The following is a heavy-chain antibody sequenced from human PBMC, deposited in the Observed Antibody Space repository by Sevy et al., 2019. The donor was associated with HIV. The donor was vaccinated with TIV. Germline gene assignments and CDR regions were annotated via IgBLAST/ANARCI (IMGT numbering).Heavy chain of an antibody. D-gene: IGHD2-2*01. J-gene: IGHJ5*02. V-gene: IGHV3-11*01. CDR2: ISSSGSTI. CDR3: ARYPLPAGGGWFDP. CDR1: GFTFSDYY. Sequence: GESLKISCAASGFTFSDYYMSWIRQAPGKGLEWVSYISSSGSTIYYADSVKGRFTISRDNAKNSLYLQMNSLRAEDTAVYYCARYPLPAGGGWFDPWGQGTLVTVSS.